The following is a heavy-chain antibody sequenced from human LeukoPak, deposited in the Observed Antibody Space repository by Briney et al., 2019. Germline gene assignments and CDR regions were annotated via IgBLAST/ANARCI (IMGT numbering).Heavy chain of an antibody. Sequence: SETLSLTCSVSGGSISKGPYYWAWIRQTPGKGLEWIANIYYSGNTYYNLSLKSRVTISVDTSKNHFSLKLNSVTAADTAVYYCARSGPYCSGGSCYAYAMDVWGQGTTATVSS. D-gene: IGHD2-15*01. V-gene: IGHV4-39*02. CDR2: IYYSGNT. CDR1: GGSISKGPYY. CDR3: ARSGPYCSGGSCYAYAMDV. J-gene: IGHJ6*02.